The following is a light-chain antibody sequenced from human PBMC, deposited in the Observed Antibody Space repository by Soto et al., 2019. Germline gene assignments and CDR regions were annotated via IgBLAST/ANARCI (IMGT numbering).Light chain of an antibody. J-gene: IGLJ2*01. CDR2: RNN. CDR3: AAWDDSLSGVV. V-gene: IGLV1-47*01. Sequence: QAVVTQPPSASGTPGQRVTISWSGSSSNIGSNFIYWYQQLPGTAPKLLIYRNNERPSGVPDRFSGSKSGTSASLAISGLRSEDEADYHCAAWDDSLSGVVFGGGTKLTVL. CDR1: SSNIGSNF.